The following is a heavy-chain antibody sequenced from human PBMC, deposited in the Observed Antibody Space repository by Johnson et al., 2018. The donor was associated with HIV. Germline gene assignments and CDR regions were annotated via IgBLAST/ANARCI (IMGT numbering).Heavy chain of an antibody. D-gene: IGHD4-17*01. CDR1: GFTFSDYY. CDR3: ARDSTPWGGDYVGYAFDI. V-gene: IGHV3-11*04. J-gene: IGHJ3*02. CDR2: ISSSGSTI. Sequence: QVQLVESGGGLVKPGGSLRLSCAASGFTFSDYYMNWIRQAPGKGLEWVSYISSSGSTIYYAAAVKGRFTISRDNANNSLYLLMNSLRAEDTAVYYWARDSTPWGGDYVGYAFDIWGQGTMVTVSS.